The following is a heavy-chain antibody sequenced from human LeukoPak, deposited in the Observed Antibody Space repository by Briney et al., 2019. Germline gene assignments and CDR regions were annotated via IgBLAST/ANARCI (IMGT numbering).Heavy chain of an antibody. CDR3: ARTTEAHSWRTRYYDYYMDV. J-gene: IGHJ6*03. V-gene: IGHV4-59*01. Sequence: PSETLSLTCTGSGGSISSYYWSSIRQPPGKGLEWIGYIYYSGSTNYNPSLKSRVTISVDTSKNQFSLKLSSVTAADTAVYYCARTTEAHSWRTRYYDYYMDVWGKGTTVTVSS. CDR1: GGSISSYY. D-gene: IGHD6-13*01. CDR2: IYYSGST.